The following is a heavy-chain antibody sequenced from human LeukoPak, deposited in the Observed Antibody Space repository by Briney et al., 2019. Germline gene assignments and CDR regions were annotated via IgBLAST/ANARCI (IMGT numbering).Heavy chain of an antibody. CDR1: GFTASSNY. Sequence: GGSLRLSCAASGFTASSNYMSWVRQAPGKGLEWVSVIYSGGSTYYADSVTGRFTISRDNSKNTMYLQMNSLRAEDTAVYYCAKDPDSGGNSRPHAFDIWGQGTMVTVSS. CDR2: IYSGGST. J-gene: IGHJ3*02. CDR3: AKDPDSGGNSRPHAFDI. D-gene: IGHD4-23*01. V-gene: IGHV3-53*01.